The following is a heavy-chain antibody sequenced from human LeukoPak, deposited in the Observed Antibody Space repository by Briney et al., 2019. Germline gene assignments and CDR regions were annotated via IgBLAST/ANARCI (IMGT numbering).Heavy chain of an antibody. CDR1: GFTFSSYA. Sequence: GGSLRLSCAASGFTFSSYAMSWVRQAPGKGLEWVSAISGSGGSTYYADSVKGRFTVSRDNAKNSLYLQMNSLRDEDTAVYYCARGGSLGWGQGTLVTVSS. CDR3: ARGGSLG. D-gene: IGHD3-10*01. J-gene: IGHJ4*02. V-gene: IGHV3-23*01. CDR2: ISGSGGST.